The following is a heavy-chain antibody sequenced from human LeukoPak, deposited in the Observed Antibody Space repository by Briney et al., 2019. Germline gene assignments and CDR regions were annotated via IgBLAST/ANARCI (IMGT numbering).Heavy chain of an antibody. D-gene: IGHD2-2*01. J-gene: IGHJ5*02. Sequence: PSETLSLTCTVSGASISSSYWSWIRQPPGKGLEWLGYIYYSGITNYNPSLKSRATISVDTSKNQCSLWLSSVTAADTAVYYCARHGLVAPEFDPWGQGTLVTVSS. CDR3: ARHGLVAPEFDP. V-gene: IGHV4-59*08. CDR1: GASISSSY. CDR2: IYYSGIT.